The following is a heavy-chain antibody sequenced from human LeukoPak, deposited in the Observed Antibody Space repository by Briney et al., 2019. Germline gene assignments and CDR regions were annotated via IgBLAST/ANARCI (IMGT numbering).Heavy chain of an antibody. D-gene: IGHD3-9*01. CDR2: VYYSGST. CDR3: VRPDDNSFDF. J-gene: IGHJ3*01. V-gene: IGHV4-59*08. CDR1: GDSISNYY. Sequence: SETLSLTCTVSGDSISNYYWSWIRQPPGKGLEWIGYVYYSGSTNYNPSLKSRVTISVDTSKNQFSLKLSSVTAADTAVYYCVRPDDNSFDFWGQGTMVTVSS.